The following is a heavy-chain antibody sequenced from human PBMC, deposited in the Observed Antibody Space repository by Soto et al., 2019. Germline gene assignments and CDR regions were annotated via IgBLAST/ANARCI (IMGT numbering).Heavy chain of an antibody. J-gene: IGHJ5*02. CDR1: GDIFSRSA. Sequence: QDQLVQSGAEVKKPGSSVKVSCKATGDIFSRSAISWVRQAPGQGLEWMGATVPALGRADYARTFQDRLTMTADESNRKAYMELRRLTFDDTAVYFCVRGSAWYGDTWGQGTLITVSS. CDR2: TVPALGRA. CDR3: VRGSAWYGDT. V-gene: IGHV1-69*11. D-gene: IGHD6-19*01.